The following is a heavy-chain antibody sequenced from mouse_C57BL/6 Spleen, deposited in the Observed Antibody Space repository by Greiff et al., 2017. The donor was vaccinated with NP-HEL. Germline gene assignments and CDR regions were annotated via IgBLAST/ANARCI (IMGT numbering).Heavy chain of an antibody. CDR3: TTGSKGAMDY. CDR1: GFNIKDDY. D-gene: IGHD1-3*01. J-gene: IGHJ4*01. V-gene: IGHV14-4*01. Sequence: EVQLKESGAELVRPGASVKLSCTASGFNIKDDYMHWVKQRPEQGLEWIGWIDPENGDTEYASKFQGKATITADTSSNTAYLQLSSLTSEDTAVYYCTTGSKGAMDYWGQGTSVTVSS. CDR2: IDPENGDT.